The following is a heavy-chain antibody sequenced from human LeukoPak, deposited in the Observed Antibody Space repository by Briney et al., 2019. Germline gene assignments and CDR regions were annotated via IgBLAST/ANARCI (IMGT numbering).Heavy chain of an antibody. Sequence: ASVKVSCKASGYTFTSYYMHWVRQAPGQGLEWMGIINPSGGSTSYAQKFQGRVTMTRDMSTSTVYMELSSLRSEDTAVYYCARALVYCSGGSCSAPYSFDYWGQGPLVTVSS. CDR2: INPSGGST. V-gene: IGHV1-46*01. CDR3: ARALVYCSGGSCSAPYSFDY. CDR1: GYTFTSYY. D-gene: IGHD2-15*01. J-gene: IGHJ4*02.